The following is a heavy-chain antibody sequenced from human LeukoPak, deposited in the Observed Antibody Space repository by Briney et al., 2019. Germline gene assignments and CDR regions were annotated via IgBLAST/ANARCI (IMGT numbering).Heavy chain of an antibody. J-gene: IGHJ3*02. CDR1: GYTFTNYF. V-gene: IGHV1-46*01. Sequence: ASVKVSCKAPGYTFTNYFMHWVRQAPGQGLEWMEITTPSGGSTSYAQKFQGRVTMTRDTSTNIVYMELSSLRSEDTAVYYCARDPPNCSSTSCYGSGAFDIWGQGTMVTVSS. CDR3: ARDPPNCSSTSCYGSGAFDI. D-gene: IGHD2-2*01. CDR2: TTPSGGST.